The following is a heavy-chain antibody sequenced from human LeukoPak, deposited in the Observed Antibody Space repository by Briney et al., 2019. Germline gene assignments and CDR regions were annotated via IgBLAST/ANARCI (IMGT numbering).Heavy chain of an antibody. V-gene: IGHV1-2*02. CDR3: AGGDDYGGNSIFY. J-gene: IGHJ4*02. CDR1: GYTVTGYY. D-gene: IGHD4-23*01. Sequence: ASVKVSCKASGYTVTGYYRHWVRQAPGQGLEWMGWINPNSGGTNYAQKFQGRVTMTRDTSITTAYLEPSSLRSDDTAVYYCAGGDDYGGNSIFYWGQGTLVTVSS. CDR2: INPNSGGT.